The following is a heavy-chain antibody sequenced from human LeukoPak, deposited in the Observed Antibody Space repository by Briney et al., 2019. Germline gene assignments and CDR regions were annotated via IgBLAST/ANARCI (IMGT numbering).Heavy chain of an antibody. V-gene: IGHV3-9*01. CDR2: ISWNSGSI. J-gene: IGHJ4*02. CDR3: AKDIGSTVTGGIDY. D-gene: IGHD4-11*01. CDR1: GFTFDDYA. Sequence: PGRSLRLSCAASGFTFDDYAMHWVRQAPGKGLERVSGISWNSGSIGSADSVKGRFTISRDNAKNSLYLQMNSLRAEDTALYYCAKDIGSTVTGGIDYWGQGTLVTVSS.